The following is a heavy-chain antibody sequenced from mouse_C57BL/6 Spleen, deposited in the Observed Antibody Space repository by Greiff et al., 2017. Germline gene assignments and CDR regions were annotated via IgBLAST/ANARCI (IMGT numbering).Heavy chain of an antibody. CDR2: IRLKSDNYAT. D-gene: IGHD2-4*01. J-gene: IGHJ1*03. CDR3: TSDYDYDGGYFDV. CDR1: GFTFSNYW. Sequence: EVKLVESGGGLVQPGGSMKLSCVASGFTFSNYWMNWVRQSPEKGLEWVAQIRLKSDNYATHYAESVKGRFTISRDDSKSSVYLQMNNLRAEDTGIYYCTSDYDYDGGYFDVWGTGTTVTVSS. V-gene: IGHV6-3*01.